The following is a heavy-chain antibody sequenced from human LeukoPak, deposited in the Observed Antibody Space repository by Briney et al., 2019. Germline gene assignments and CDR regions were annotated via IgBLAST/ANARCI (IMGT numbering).Heavy chain of an antibody. CDR1: GASLSNDY. CDR2: IHNSGTA. D-gene: IGHD4-17*01. CDR3: ARYSRSGDYVFNS. V-gene: IGHV4-4*08. Sequence: SETLSLTCTVSGASLSNDYWSWIRQPPGKRLEFIGYIHNSGTAKYNPSLESRVTFSVDTSKNQFSLKLTSVTAADTAVYYCARYSRSGDYVFNSWGQGTLVTVSS. J-gene: IGHJ4*02.